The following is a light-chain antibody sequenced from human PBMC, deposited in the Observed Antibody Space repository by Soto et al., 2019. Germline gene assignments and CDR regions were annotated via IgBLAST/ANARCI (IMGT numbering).Light chain of an antibody. V-gene: IGLV2-14*01. CDR2: GVT. CDR3: SAYTSYTTHWV. Sequence: QSVLTQPASVSGSPGQSITISCTGTDSDIGNYNYVSWYQRHPGKAPKLMIYGVTNRPSGVSDRFSGSKSGNAASLTISGLQAEDEADYYCSAYTSYTTHWVVGGGTKLTVL. CDR1: DSDIGNYNY. J-gene: IGLJ3*02.